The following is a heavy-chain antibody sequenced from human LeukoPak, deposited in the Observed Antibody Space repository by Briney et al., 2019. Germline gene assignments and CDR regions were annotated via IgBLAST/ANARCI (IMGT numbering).Heavy chain of an antibody. V-gene: IGHV1-46*01. Sequence: ASVKVSCKASGYTFTSYYMHWVRQAPGQGLEWMGIINPSGGSTSYAQKFQGRVTMTRDTSTSTVYMELSSLRSEGTAVYYCARDPGSGSYGDSFDYWGQGTLVTVSS. D-gene: IGHD3-10*01. CDR2: INPSGGST. CDR3: ARDPGSGSYGDSFDY. CDR1: GYTFTSYY. J-gene: IGHJ4*02.